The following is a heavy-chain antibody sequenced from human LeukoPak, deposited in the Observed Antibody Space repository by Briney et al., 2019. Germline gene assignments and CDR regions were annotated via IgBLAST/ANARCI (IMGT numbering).Heavy chain of an antibody. Sequence: GGSLRLSCAASGFTFSSYAMSWVRQAPGKGLEWVSGITSGFTPLYADSVKGRFTISRDNSKSTFHLQMNSLRAEDTAVYYCAKDYSYPRVGYVVVEYWGQGTLATVSS. CDR1: GFTFSSYA. J-gene: IGHJ4*02. D-gene: IGHD2-15*01. CDR3: AKDYSYPRVGYVVVEY. V-gene: IGHV3-23*01. CDR2: ITSGFTP.